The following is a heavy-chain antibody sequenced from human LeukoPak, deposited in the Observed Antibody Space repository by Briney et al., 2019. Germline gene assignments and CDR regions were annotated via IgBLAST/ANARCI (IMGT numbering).Heavy chain of an antibody. V-gene: IGHV3-11*04. CDR3: ARDHRGIFSPFDY. J-gene: IGHJ4*02. CDR2: ISSSGSTI. Sequence: GGSLRLSCAASGFTFSDYYMSWIRQAPRKGLEWVSYISSSGSTIYYADSVKGRFTISRDNAKNSLYLQMNGLRAEDTAVYYCARDHRGIFSPFDYWGQGTLVTVSS. CDR1: GFTFSDYY.